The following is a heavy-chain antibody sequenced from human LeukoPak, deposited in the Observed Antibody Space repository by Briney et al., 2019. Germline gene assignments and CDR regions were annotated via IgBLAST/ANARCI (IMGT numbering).Heavy chain of an antibody. V-gene: IGHV1-18*01. D-gene: IGHD5-24*01. J-gene: IGHJ4*02. Sequence: ASVKVSCKASGYTFTNYDINWVRQATGQGLEWMGWISAFSGNTNDAQKFQGRVTMTTDTSTSTAYMELRSLRSDDTAVYYCARDRDGYNGGDYWGQGTLVTVSS. CDR1: GYTFTNYD. CDR3: ARDRDGYNGGDY. CDR2: ISAFSGNT.